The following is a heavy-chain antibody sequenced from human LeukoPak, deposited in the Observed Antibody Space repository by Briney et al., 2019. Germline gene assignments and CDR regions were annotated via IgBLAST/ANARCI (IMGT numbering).Heavy chain of an antibody. CDR3: ARSYGSLAARPSVQVFDY. J-gene: IGHJ4*02. V-gene: IGHV1-2*02. CDR1: GYTFTGYY. Sequence: PLASVKVSCKASGYTFTGYYMHWVRQAPGQGLEWMGWINPNSGGTNYAQKFQGRVTMTRDTSISTTYMELSRLRSDDTAVYYCARSYGSLAARPSVQVFDYWGQGTLVTVSS. D-gene: IGHD6-6*01. CDR2: INPNSGGT.